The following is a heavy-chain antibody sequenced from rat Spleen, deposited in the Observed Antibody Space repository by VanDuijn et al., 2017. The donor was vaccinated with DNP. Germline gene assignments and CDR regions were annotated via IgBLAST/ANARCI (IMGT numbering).Heavy chain of an antibody. J-gene: IGHJ2*01. CDR1: GFIFSNYW. CDR3: AKDMNTYYGYNPYNWFAY. V-gene: IGHV5-31*01. CDR2: ISNTGDNT. D-gene: IGHD1-9*01. Sequence: EVQLVESGGGPVQPGRSLKLSCVASGFIFSNYWMTWIRQAPGKGLEWVASISNTGDNTYYSDSVKGRFTISRDNAKNTLYLQMDSLRSEDTATYYCAKDMNTYYGYNPYNWFAYWGQGVMVTVSS.